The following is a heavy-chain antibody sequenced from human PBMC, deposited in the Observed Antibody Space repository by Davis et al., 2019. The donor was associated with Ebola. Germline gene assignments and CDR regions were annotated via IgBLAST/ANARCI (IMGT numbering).Heavy chain of an antibody. V-gene: IGHV1-69*04. CDR2: IIPILGIA. CDR3: ARGGYCSSTSCYARAGYYYYGMDV. J-gene: IGHJ6*02. D-gene: IGHD2-2*01. Sequence: SVKVSCKASGGTFSSYAISWVRQAPGQGLEWMGRIIPILGIANYAQKFQGRVTITADKSTSTAYMELSSLRSEDTAVYYCARGGYCSSTSCYARAGYYYYGMDVWGQGTTVTVSS. CDR1: GGTFSSYA.